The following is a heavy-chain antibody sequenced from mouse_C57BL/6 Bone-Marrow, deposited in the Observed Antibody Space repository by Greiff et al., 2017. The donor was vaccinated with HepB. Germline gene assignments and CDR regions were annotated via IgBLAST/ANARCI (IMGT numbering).Heavy chain of an antibody. J-gene: IGHJ3*01. V-gene: IGHV7-1*01. Sequence: EVKLMESGGGLVQSGRSLRLSCATSGFTFSDFYMEWVRQAPGKGLEWIAASRNKANDYTTEYSASVKGRFIVSRDTSQSILYLQMIALRAEDTAIYYCARDGLDGPWFAYWGQGTLVTVSA. CDR2: SRNKANDYTT. D-gene: IGHD2-3*01. CDR1: GFTFSDFY. CDR3: ARDGLDGPWFAY.